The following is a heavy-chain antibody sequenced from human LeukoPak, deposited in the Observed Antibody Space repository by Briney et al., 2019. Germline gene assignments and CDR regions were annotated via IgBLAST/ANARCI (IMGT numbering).Heavy chain of an antibody. CDR1: GGSFSGYY. D-gene: IGHD6-19*01. J-gene: IGHJ4*02. Sequence: SETLSLTCAVYGGSFSGYYWSWIRQPPGKGLEWIGEINHSGSTNYNPSLKSRVTISVDTSKNQFSLKLSSVTAADTAVYYCARTSGWYVNWGQGTLVTVSS. CDR3: ARTSGWYVN. CDR2: INHSGST. V-gene: IGHV4-34*01.